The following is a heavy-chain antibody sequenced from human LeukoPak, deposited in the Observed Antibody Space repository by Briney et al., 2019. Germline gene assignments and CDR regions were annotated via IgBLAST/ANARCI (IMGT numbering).Heavy chain of an antibody. V-gene: IGHV3-53*01. J-gene: IGHJ5*01. Sequence: GGSLRLSCAASGFTVSGTHMSWVRQAPGKGLEWVSAMYTGGTTYYADSVTGRFTASRDTSRNTLFLHMDSVRAEDTAVYYCAKDEVTAGGGLASWGQGTLVIVSS. D-gene: IGHD2-21*02. CDR1: GFTVSGTH. CDR2: MYTGGTT. CDR3: AKDEVTAGGGLAS.